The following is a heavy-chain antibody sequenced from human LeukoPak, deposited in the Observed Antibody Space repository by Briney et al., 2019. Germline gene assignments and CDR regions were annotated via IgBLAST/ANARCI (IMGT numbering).Heavy chain of an antibody. CDR1: GFTFSSYW. Sequence: GGSLRLSCAASGFTFSSYWMHWVRQAPGKGLVWVSRINSDGSSTSYADSVKGRFTISRDNAKNTLYLQMNSLRAEDTAVYYCARPRGGYSADAFDIWGQGTMVTVSS. CDR3: ARPRGGYSADAFDI. V-gene: IGHV3-74*01. J-gene: IGHJ3*02. D-gene: IGHD1-26*01. CDR2: INSDGSST.